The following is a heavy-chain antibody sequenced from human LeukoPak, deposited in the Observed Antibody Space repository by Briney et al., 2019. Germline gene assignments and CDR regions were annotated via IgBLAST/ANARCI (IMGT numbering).Heavy chain of an antibody. J-gene: IGHJ4*02. CDR1: GFTFSSYG. Sequence: LTGGSLRLSCAASGFTFSSYGMPWVRQAPGKGLEWVAVIWYDGSNKYYADSVKGRFTISRDNSKNTLYLQMNSLRAEDTAVYYCARADTWDTYYYDSSGYCPDYWGQGTLVTVSS. D-gene: IGHD3-22*01. CDR3: ARADTWDTYYYDSSGYCPDY. V-gene: IGHV3-33*01. CDR2: IWYDGSNK.